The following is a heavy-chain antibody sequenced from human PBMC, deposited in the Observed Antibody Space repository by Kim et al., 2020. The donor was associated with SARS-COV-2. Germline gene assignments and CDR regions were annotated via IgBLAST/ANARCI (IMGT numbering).Heavy chain of an antibody. V-gene: IGHV3-30*15. Sequence: SVKSRSTISRDNSKNTLYLKMSSLRAEDTAVYYCARDEAYSYGSGSYYDYWGQGTLVTVSS. D-gene: IGHD3-10*01. CDR3: ARDEAYSYGSGSYYDY. J-gene: IGHJ4*02.